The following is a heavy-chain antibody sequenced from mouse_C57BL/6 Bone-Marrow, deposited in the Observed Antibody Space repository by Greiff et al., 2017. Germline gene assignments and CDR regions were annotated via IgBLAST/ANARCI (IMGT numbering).Heavy chain of an antibody. CDR2: ISSGGDYI. CDR3: TRPSYYSNYDAMDY. Sequence: EVQRVESGEGLVKPGGSLKLSCAASGFTFSSYAMSWVRQTPEKRLEWVAYISSGGDYIYYADTVKGRFTISRDNARNTLYLQMSSLKSEDTAMYYCTRPSYYSNYDAMDYWGQGTSVTVSS. CDR1: GFTFSSYA. J-gene: IGHJ4*01. D-gene: IGHD2-5*01. V-gene: IGHV5-9-1*02.